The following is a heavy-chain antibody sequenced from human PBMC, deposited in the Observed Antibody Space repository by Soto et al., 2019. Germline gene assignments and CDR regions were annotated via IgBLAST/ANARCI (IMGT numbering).Heavy chain of an antibody. CDR2: INIGNGNT. D-gene: IGHD5-18*01. Sequence: ASVKVSCKASGYTFTNDAMHWVRQAPGQRLEWMGWINIGNGNTKYTQSLQGRVTITRDTSASTVYMEVSSLRSEDTAIYYCARATGYGRLDSWGQGTLVTVSS. CDR3: ARATGYGRLDS. V-gene: IGHV1-3*04. CDR1: GYTFTNDA. J-gene: IGHJ4*02.